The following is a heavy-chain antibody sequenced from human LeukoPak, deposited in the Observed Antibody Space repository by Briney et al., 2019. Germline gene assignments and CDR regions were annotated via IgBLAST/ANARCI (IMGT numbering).Heavy chain of an antibody. Sequence: SQTLSLTCTVSGGSISSGGYYWGWIRQNPGKGLEWIGHIYYSGSTYYNPSPKRRVTISVDTSKNQFSLKLSSVTVADTAVYYCGRVLVVPASYYFDYWGQGTLVTVSS. D-gene: IGHD2-2*01. CDR3: GRVLVVPASYYFDY. V-gene: IGHV4-31*03. J-gene: IGHJ4*02. CDR1: GGSISSGGYY. CDR2: IYYSGST.